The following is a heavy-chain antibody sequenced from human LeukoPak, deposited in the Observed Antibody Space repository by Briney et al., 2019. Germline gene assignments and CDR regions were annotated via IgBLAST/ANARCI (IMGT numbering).Heavy chain of an antibody. Sequence: GASVKVSCKASGYTLTGYYVHWVRQAPGQGLEWMGWINPNSGGTNYAQKFQGRVTMTEDTSTDTAYMELSSLRSEDTAVYYCATRPLTVVTRGYYYGMDVWGQGTTVTVSS. CDR1: GYTLTGYY. J-gene: IGHJ6*02. CDR2: INPNSGGT. CDR3: ATRPLTVVTRGYYYGMDV. D-gene: IGHD4-23*01. V-gene: IGHV1-2*02.